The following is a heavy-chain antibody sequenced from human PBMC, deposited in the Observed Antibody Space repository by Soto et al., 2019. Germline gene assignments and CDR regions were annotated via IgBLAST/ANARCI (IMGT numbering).Heavy chain of an antibody. D-gene: IGHD6-13*01. CDR1: GGSVNTYYC. J-gene: IGHJ6*02. CDR3: ARGGIARIYYYYGMDV. V-gene: IGHV4-4*02. CDR2: VHHSGTT. Sequence: SETLSLTCAVSGGSVNTYYCWSWVRQPPGKGLEWIGDVHHSGTTSYIPSLKSRVTMSVDTSKNQFSLELSSVTAADTAVYYCARGGIARIYYYYGMDVWGQGTTVTVSS.